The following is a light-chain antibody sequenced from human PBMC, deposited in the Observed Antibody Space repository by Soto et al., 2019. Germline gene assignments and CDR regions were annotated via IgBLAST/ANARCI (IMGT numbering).Light chain of an antibody. CDR3: QQSYSTPFT. CDR1: QSISSY. J-gene: IGKJ3*01. Sequence: DIQMTQSPSSLSASVGDRVTITCRASQSISSYLNWYQQKPGKAPKLLIYAASSLQSGVPSRFSGSGSGTDFTLTISSLQPEDFATYYCQQSYSTPFTFGPETKVDIQ. CDR2: AAS. V-gene: IGKV1-39*01.